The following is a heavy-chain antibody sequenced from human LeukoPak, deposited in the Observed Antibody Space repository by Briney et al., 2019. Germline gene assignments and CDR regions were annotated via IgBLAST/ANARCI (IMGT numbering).Heavy chain of an antibody. D-gene: IGHD6-19*01. J-gene: IGHJ4*02. CDR1: GGSFSSYY. V-gene: IGHV4-59*01. Sequence: PSETLSLTCAVYGGSFSSYYWSWIRQPPGKGLEWIGYIYYSGSTNYNPSLKSRVTISVDTSKNQFSLKLSSVTAADTAVYYCARISGYSSGWYPSIIDYWGQGTLVTVSS. CDR2: IYYSGST. CDR3: ARISGYSSGWYPSIIDY.